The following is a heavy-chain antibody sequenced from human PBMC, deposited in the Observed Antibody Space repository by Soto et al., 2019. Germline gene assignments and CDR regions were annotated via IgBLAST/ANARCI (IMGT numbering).Heavy chain of an antibody. CDR2: ISGDNANR. CDR3: ARSHNYFDF. Sequence: ASVKVSCKASGYTFTSYGISWVRQAPGQGLEWMGWISGDNANRNYAQNLQGRVTMSTDTFTNTVHMELRSLRSDDTAVYYCARSHNYFDFWGQGTLVTVSS. V-gene: IGHV1-18*04. CDR1: GYTFTSYG. J-gene: IGHJ4*02.